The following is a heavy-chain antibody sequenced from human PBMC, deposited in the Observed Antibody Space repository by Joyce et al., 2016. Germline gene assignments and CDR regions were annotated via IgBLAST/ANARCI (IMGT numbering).Heavy chain of an antibody. D-gene: IGHD3-16*02. CDR1: GGSFNSESYY. J-gene: IGHJ4*02. V-gene: IGHV4-39*01. CDR3: ARHLGGSYHFDY. CDR2: MSSRGTT. Sequence: QLQLKESGPGLVKPSETLSLSCTVSGGSFNSESYYWGWVRQSSVKGLEWIGSMSSRGTTYYNPPLRSRVTMSVDTAENQFSLRLSSVTATDTATYYCARHLGGSYHFDYWGPGALVTVSS.